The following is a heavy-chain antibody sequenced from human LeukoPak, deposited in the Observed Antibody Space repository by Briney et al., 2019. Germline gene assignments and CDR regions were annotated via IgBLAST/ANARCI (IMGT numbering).Heavy chain of an antibody. D-gene: IGHD3-10*01. CDR3: ARTSSVSYLSNFDY. V-gene: IGHV4-59*01. Sequence: SETLSLTCTVSGGSISSYYWSWIRQPPGKELEWIGYIYYSGSTNYNPSLKSRVTISVDTSKNQFSLKLSSVTAADTAVYYCARTSSVSYLSNFDYWGQGTLVTVSS. CDR2: IYYSGST. CDR1: GGSISSYY. J-gene: IGHJ4*02.